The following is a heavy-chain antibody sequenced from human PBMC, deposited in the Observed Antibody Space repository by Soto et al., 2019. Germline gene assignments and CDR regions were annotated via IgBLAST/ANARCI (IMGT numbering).Heavy chain of an antibody. Sequence: QVQLVQSGAEVKRPGSSVKVSCQTSGGTFRTYTINWVRQAPGQGLEWMGRIIPILDVANYAQKFQGRVTITADKSTSTAHMALRSLRSEDTAVYYCARSIQEAIGVAGPKDIWFDPWGQGTLVTVSS. V-gene: IGHV1-69*02. J-gene: IGHJ5*02. CDR2: IIPILDVA. D-gene: IGHD6-19*01. CDR3: ARSIQEAIGVAGPKDIWFDP. CDR1: GGTFRTYT.